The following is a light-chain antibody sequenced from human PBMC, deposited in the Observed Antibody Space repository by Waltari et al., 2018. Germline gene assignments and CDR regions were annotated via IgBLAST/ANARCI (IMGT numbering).Light chain of an antibody. J-gene: IGLJ2*01. CDR2: DVS. V-gene: IGLV2-14*03. CDR1: SSDVGPYHH. CDR3: SSYISSSTLEL. Sequence: QSALTQPASVSGSPGQSITISCTGTSSDVGPYHHFSSYQQHPGKPPKLIIFDVSIRPSGVSNRFSGSKSGNTASLTISGLQAEDEADYYCSSYISSSTLELFGGGTSLTVL.